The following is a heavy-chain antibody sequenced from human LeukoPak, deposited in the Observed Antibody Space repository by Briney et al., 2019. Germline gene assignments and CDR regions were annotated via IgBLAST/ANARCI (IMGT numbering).Heavy chain of an antibody. D-gene: IGHD2-2*01. CDR2: IYYSGST. CDR3: ARLRREYCSSTSCYGLYYFDY. J-gene: IGHJ4*02. V-gene: IGHV4-59*11. Sequence: PSETLSLTCTVSGGSISSHYWCWFRQPPGKGLEWIGYIYYSGSTNYNPSLKSRVTISVDTAKNQFSLKLSTVTAADTAVYYCARLRREYCSSTSCYGLYYFDYWGQGTLVTVSS. CDR1: GGSISSHY.